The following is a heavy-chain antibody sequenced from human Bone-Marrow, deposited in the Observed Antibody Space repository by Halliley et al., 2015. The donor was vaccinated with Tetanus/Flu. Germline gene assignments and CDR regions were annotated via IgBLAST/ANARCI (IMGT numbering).Heavy chain of an antibody. D-gene: IGHD3-10*01. J-gene: IGHJ4*02. Sequence: GLVKPSETLSLTCAVSGESFNDYYWNWFRQSPEKGLEWIGEINHHGTANYNLSLKSRVTMSVDTSKSQFSLNLASVTAADTAIYYCAREIRRGGDYWSQGTVVTVSS. CDR3: AREIRRGGDY. CDR2: INHHGTA. V-gene: IGHV4-34*01. CDR1: GESFNDYY.